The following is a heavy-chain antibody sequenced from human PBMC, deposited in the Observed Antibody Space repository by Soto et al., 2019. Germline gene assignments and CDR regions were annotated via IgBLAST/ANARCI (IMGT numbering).Heavy chain of an antibody. CDR1: GYTFTSYA. CDR2: ISDYNGNT. CDR3: ARAGYIGALPPALGLGGMDV. Sequence: ASVKVSCKASGYTFTSYAISWVRQAPGQGLEWMGWISDYNGNTNYAQKFQGRVTMTTDTSTSTAYMELRSLRSDDTAVYYCARAGYIGALPPALGLGGMDVWGQGTTVTVSS. J-gene: IGHJ6*02. V-gene: IGHV1-18*01. D-gene: IGHD2-2*01.